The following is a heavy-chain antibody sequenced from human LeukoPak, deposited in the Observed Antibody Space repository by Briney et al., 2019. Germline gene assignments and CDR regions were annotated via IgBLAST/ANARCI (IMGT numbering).Heavy chain of an antibody. J-gene: IGHJ6*03. CDR2: IQYDGSNQ. V-gene: IGHV3-30*02. Sequence: QTGGSLRLSCAASPFTFSSYGMHWVRQAPGKGLEWVAYIQYDGSNQQYADSVKGRFSISRDSFKNILYLQMNSLRAEDTAVYYCAKDRCSNGVGCYYYYMDVWGKGTTVTISS. CDR3: AKDRCSNGVGCYYYYMDV. CDR1: PFTFSSYG. D-gene: IGHD2-8*01.